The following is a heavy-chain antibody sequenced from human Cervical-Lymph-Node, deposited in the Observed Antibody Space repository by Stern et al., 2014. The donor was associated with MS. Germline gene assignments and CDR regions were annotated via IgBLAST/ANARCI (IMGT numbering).Heavy chain of an antibody. D-gene: IGHD3-10*01. CDR1: GFTFSTYW. Sequence: EVQLVESGGGLVQPGGSLRLSCAASGFTFSTYWMHWVRQAPGKGLVWVSRNDSDGSTTSYADSVKGRFTISRDNAKNTLYLQMNSLRAEDTAVYYCARAISAMVRGVTDYWGQGTLVTVSS. V-gene: IGHV3-74*02. CDR3: ARAISAMVRGVTDY. J-gene: IGHJ4*02. CDR2: NDSDGSTT.